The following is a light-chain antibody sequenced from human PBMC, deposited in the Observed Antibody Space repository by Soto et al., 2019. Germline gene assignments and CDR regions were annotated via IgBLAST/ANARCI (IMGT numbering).Light chain of an antibody. CDR3: QQLNSYPLS. J-gene: IGKJ4*01. Sequence: DIPLTQSPSFLSASIGDRVTITCRASRPFTTYLAWYQQKPGKAPKLLIYAASTLQSGVPSRFSGSGSGTEFTLTISSLQAEDFATYYCQQLNSYPLSFGGGTKVEI. CDR2: AAS. V-gene: IGKV1-9*01. CDR1: RPFTTY.